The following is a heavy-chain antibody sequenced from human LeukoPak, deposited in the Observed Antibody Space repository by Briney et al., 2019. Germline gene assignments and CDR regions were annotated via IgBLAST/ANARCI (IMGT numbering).Heavy chain of an antibody. D-gene: IGHD3-10*02. Sequence: GGSLRLSCAASGFTFSNYNMHWVRQAPGKGLEWVSSISSSSSYIYYADSVKGRFTISRDNAKNSLYLQMTSLRAEDTAVYYCAELGITMIGGVWGKGTTVTISS. J-gene: IGHJ6*04. CDR2: ISSSSSYI. V-gene: IGHV3-21*01. CDR1: GFTFSNYN. CDR3: AELGITMIGGV.